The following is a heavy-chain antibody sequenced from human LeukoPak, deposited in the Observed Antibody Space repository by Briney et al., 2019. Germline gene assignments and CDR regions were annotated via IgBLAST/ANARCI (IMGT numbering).Heavy chain of an antibody. J-gene: IGHJ5*02. CDR3: AKDWELGS. CDR2: TYSSGST. V-gene: IGHV4-61*01. CDR1: GGSISSGSYY. Sequence: SQTLSLTCTVSGGSISSGSYYWNWIRQPPGKGLEWIGNTYSSGSTNYNPSLKSRVTISLDTSKNQFSLKMSSVTAADTAVYYCAKDWELGSWGQGTLVTVSS. D-gene: IGHD1-26*01.